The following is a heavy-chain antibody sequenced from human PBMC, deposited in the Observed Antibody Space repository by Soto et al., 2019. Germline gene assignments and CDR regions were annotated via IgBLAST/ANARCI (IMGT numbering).Heavy chain of an antibody. CDR1: GYTFTYRY. CDR2: ITPFNGNT. CDR3: ASPKYYDIPELRDAFDI. D-gene: IGHD3-9*01. V-gene: IGHV1-45*02. Sequence: SVKVSCKASGYTFTYRYLHWVRQAPGQALEWMGWITPFNGNTNYAQKFQDRVTITRDRSMSTAYMELSSLRSEDTAMYYCASPKYYDIPELRDAFDIWGQGTMVTVSS. J-gene: IGHJ3*02.